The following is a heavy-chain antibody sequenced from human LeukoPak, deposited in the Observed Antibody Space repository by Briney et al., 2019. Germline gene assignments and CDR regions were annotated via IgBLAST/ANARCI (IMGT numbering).Heavy chain of an antibody. V-gene: IGHV5-51*01. D-gene: IGHD4-17*01. J-gene: IGHJ4*02. CDR2: IYPGDSDT. CDR1: GYSFTSHW. Sequence: GESLKISCKGSGYSFTSHWIGWVRQMPGKGLEWMGIIYPGDSDTSYSPSFQGQVTISADKSINTAYLQWSSLKASDTAMYYCARQEDHGDYVYWGQGTLVTVSS. CDR3: ARQEDHGDYVY.